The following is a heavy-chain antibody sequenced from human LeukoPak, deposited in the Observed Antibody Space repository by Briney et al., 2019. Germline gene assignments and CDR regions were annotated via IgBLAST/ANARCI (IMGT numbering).Heavy chain of an antibody. D-gene: IGHD6-19*01. J-gene: IGHJ4*02. Sequence: GGSLRLSCAGSGFIFNNYALHWVRQPPGKGPAWVSGISWNSGSIDYADSVKGRFTISRDNAKNSLYLQMNSLRVEDTAFYYCAKDNRRHYTSGPNPDSLHWGQGALVTASS. V-gene: IGHV3-9*01. CDR2: ISWNSGSI. CDR3: AKDNRRHYTSGPNPDSLH. CDR1: GFIFNNYA.